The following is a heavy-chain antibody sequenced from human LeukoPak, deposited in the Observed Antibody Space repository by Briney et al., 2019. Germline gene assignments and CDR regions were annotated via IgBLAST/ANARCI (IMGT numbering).Heavy chain of an antibody. CDR1: GGSISSYY. D-gene: IGHD1-14*01. CDR3: ARAEEYAFGI. V-gene: IGHV4-59*01. J-gene: IGHJ3*02. Sequence: SETLSLTCTVSGGSISSYYWSWIRQPPGKGLEWIGYIYYSGSTNYNPSLKSRVTISVDTSKNQFSLKLSSVTAADTAVYYCARAEEYAFGIWGQGTMVTVSS. CDR2: IYYSGST.